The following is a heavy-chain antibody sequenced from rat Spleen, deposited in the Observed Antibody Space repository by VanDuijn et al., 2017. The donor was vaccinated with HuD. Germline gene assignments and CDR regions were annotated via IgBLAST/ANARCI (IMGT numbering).Heavy chain of an antibody. Sequence: EVQLVESGGGLVQPGRSLKLSCVASGFTFNNYWMSWTRQAPGKGLEWVASISNSGGSTYYLDSVKGRFTISRDNAENTVYLQMHILRSEDTATYYCGKDMNYYSTYPFYVMGAWGQGASVTVSS. CDR3: GKDMNYYSTYPFYVMGA. J-gene: IGHJ4*01. D-gene: IGHD1-2*01. CDR2: ISNSGGST. V-gene: IGHV5-31*01. CDR1: GFTFNNYW.